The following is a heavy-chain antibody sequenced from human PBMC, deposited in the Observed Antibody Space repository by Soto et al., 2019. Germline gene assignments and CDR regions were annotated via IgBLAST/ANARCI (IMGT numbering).Heavy chain of an antibody. Sequence: SETLSLTCTVSGGSISSSYWSWIRQPPGKGLEWIGYIYYSGSTNYNPSLKSRVTISVDTSKNQFSLKLSSVTAADTAVYYCACIFSGGYGYGFYYYGMDVWGQGTTVT. CDR3: ACIFSGGYGYGFYYYGMDV. J-gene: IGHJ6*02. CDR2: IYYSGST. D-gene: IGHD5-18*01. V-gene: IGHV4-59*08. CDR1: GGSISSSY.